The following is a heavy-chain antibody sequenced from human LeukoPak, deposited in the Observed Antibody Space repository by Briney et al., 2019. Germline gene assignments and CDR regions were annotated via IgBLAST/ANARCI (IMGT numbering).Heavy chain of an antibody. Sequence: SETLSLTCTVSGGSISSGGYYWSWIRQHPGKGLEWIGYIYYSGSTIYNPSLKSRVIISVDTSKNHFSLKLTSVTAADTAVYYCARDFTGGSFDYWGQGTLVTVSS. J-gene: IGHJ4*02. CDR3: ARDFTGGSFDY. CDR1: GGSISSGGYY. V-gene: IGHV4-31*03. D-gene: IGHD2-8*02. CDR2: IYYSGST.